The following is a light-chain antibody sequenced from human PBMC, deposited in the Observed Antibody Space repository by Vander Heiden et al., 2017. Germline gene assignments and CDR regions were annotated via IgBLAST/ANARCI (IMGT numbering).Light chain of an antibody. J-gene: IGKJ2*01. Sequence: IQITQSPSSLSASVGDRVTITCQASEDINNYLNWYQQKPGQAPKLLIYDASNLETGVPSRFSGSGSGTDFTFTISSLQPEDIGTYYCQQFDNLLYTFGQGTKLEIK. V-gene: IGKV1-33*01. CDR3: QQFDNLLYT. CDR1: EDINNY. CDR2: DAS.